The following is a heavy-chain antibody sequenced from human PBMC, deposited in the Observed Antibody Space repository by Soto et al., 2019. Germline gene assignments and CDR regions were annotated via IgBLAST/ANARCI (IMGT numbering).Heavy chain of an antibody. J-gene: IGHJ5*02. V-gene: IGHV1-18*04. CDR3: ARGITIFGVSDSRFDP. D-gene: IGHD3-3*01. CDR2: INPNNGNT. Sequence: GASVKVSCKASGYSFTGNSMHWVRQAPGQGLEWMGWINPNNGNTNYAQKLQGRVTMTTDTSTSTAYMELRSLRSDDTAVYYCARGITIFGVSDSRFDPWGQGTLVTVSS. CDR1: GYSFTGNS.